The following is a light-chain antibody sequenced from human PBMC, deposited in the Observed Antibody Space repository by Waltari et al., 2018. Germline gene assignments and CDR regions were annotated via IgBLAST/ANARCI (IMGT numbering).Light chain of an antibody. J-gene: IGLJ3*02. CDR3: QSFDIRLSGGVV. Sequence: QSVLTQPPSMSGAPGQRVTISCTGSSSNIGAGHDVHWYQVFPGTAPKLLIYGNKNRPPGVPDRVSGSKSDTSASLAIGGLQAEDEADYYCQSFDIRLSGGVVFGGGTKVTVL. CDR2: GNK. V-gene: IGLV1-40*01. CDR1: SSNIGAGHD.